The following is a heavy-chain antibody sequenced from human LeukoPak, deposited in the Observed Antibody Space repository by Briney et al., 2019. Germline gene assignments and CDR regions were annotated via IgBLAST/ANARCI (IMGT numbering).Heavy chain of an antibody. CDR1: GFTFSSYS. Sequence: KAGGSLRLSCAASGFTFSSYSMNWVRQAPGKGLEWVSSISSSSSYIYYADSVKGRFTISRDNAKNSLYLQMNSLRAEDMALYYCAKAGGGRAAAGTGVLDYWGQGTLVTVSS. D-gene: IGHD6-13*01. CDR2: ISSSSSYI. J-gene: IGHJ4*02. CDR3: AKAGGGRAAAGTGVLDY. V-gene: IGHV3-21*04.